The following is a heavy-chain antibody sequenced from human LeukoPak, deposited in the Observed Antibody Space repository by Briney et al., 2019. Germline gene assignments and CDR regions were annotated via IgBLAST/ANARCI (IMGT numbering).Heavy chain of an antibody. CDR2: INSEGSSK. D-gene: IGHD3-22*01. V-gene: IGHV3-74*03. Sequence: GGSLRLSCAASGFTVNSNYMSWVRQAPGKGLVWVSGINSEGSSKTYADSVKGRFTISRDNARNRLNLQMNSLRAEDTAVYFCATSYYDSSGYYFGDAFDIWGQGTMVTVSS. CDR3: ATSYYDSSGYYFGDAFDI. CDR1: GFTVNSNY. J-gene: IGHJ3*02.